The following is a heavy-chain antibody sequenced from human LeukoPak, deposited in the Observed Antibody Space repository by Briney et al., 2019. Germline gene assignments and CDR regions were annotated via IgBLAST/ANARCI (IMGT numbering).Heavy chain of an antibody. J-gene: IGHJ5*02. Sequence: SETLSLTCTVSGGSISSYCWSWIRQPPGKGLEWIGYIYYSGSTNYNPSLKSRVTISVDTSKNQFSLKLSSVTAADTAVYYCARVKAYYGSGSSNWFDPWGQGTLVTVSS. CDR2: IYYSGST. CDR3: ARVKAYYGSGSSNWFDP. D-gene: IGHD3-10*01. CDR1: GGSISSYC. V-gene: IGHV4-59*01.